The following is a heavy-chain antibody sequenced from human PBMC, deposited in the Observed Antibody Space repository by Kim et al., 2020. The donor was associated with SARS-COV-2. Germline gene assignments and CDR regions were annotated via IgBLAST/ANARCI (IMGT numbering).Heavy chain of an antibody. J-gene: IGHJ5*02. V-gene: IGHV7-4-1*02. Sequence: ATGFPGRFVFSLDTSVSTAYLQISSLKAEDTAVYYCARVVYGGDYNWFDPWGQGTLVTVSS. CDR3: ARVVYGGDYNWFDP. D-gene: IGHD4-17*01.